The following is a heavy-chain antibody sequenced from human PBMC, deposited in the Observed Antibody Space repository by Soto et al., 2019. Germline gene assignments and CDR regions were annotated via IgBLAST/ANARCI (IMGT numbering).Heavy chain of an antibody. CDR1: GGSISSYY. D-gene: IGHD5-12*01. CDR3: ARGGYSGYEPPTLDY. CDR2: IYYSGST. J-gene: IGHJ4*02. V-gene: IGHV4-59*01. Sequence: SETLSLTCTVSGGSISSYYWSWIRQPPGKGLEWIGYIYYSGSTNYNPSLKSRVTISVDTSKNQFSLKLSSVTAADTAVYYCARGGYSGYEPPTLDYWGQGTLVTVSS.